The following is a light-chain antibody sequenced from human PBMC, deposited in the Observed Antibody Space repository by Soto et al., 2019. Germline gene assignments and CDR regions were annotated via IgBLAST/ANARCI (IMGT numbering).Light chain of an antibody. CDR2: EVN. CDR3: SSYAGSSNV. J-gene: IGLJ1*01. Sequence: QSALTQPPSAYGSPGQSVAISCTGTSSDVGGYNYVSWYQQHPGKAPKLMIYEVNKRPSGVPDRFSGSKSGNTASLTVSGLQAEDEADYYCSSYAGSSNVFGTGTKVTV. V-gene: IGLV2-8*01. CDR1: SSDVGGYNY.